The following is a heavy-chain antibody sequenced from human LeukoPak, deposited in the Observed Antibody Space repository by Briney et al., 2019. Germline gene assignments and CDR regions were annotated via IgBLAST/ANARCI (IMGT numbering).Heavy chain of an antibody. CDR1: GFSLSTSGVG. CDR2: IYWDDDK. Sequence: ESGPTLVKPTQTLTLTCTFSGFSLSTSGVGVGWIRQPPGKALEWLALIYWDDDKRYSPSLKSRLTITKDTSKNQVVLTMTNMDPVDTATYYCAHRRDYDILTGYRAHWFDPWGQGTLVTVSS. CDR3: AHRRDYDILTGYRAHWFDP. D-gene: IGHD3-9*01. V-gene: IGHV2-5*02. J-gene: IGHJ5*02.